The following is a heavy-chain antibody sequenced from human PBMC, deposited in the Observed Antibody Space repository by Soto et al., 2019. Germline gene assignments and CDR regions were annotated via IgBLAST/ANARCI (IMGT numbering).Heavy chain of an antibody. J-gene: IGHJ6*02. V-gene: IGHV3-30-3*01. D-gene: IGHD5-18*01. CDR1: GFTFSSYA. CDR3: ARETGYSFNYYSYGMDV. CDR2: ISYDGSNK. Sequence: PGGSLRLSCAASGFTFSSYAMHWVRQAPGKGLEWVAVISYDGSNKYYADSVKGRFTISRDNSKNTLYLQMNSLRAEDTAVYYCARETGYSFNYYSYGMDVWGQGTTVTVSS.